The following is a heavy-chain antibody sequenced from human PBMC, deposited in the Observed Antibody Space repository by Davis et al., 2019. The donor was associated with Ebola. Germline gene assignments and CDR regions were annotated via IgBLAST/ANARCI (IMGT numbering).Heavy chain of an antibody. Sequence: PSETLSLTCTVSGGSISSYYWSWIRQPAGKGLEWIGRIYTSGSTNYNPSLKSRVTMSVDTSKNQFSLKLSSVTAADTAVYYCARSLLPYYYGSGSHAFDIWGQGTMVTVSS. CDR3: ARSLLPYYYGSGSHAFDI. V-gene: IGHV4-4*07. J-gene: IGHJ3*02. CDR2: IYTSGST. D-gene: IGHD3-10*01. CDR1: GGSISSYY.